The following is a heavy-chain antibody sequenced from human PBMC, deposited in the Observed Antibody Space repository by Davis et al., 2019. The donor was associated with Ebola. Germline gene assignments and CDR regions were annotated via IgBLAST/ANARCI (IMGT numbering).Heavy chain of an antibody. V-gene: IGHV1-69*06. D-gene: IGHD3-9*01. Sequence: AASVKVSCKASGGTFSSYAISWVRQAPGQGLEWMGGIIPIFGTANYAQKFQGRVTITADKSTSTAYMELNSLRAEDTAVYYCARFSRVGKIFSDYWGQGTLVTVSS. CDR1: GGTFSSYA. J-gene: IGHJ4*02. CDR3: ARFSRVGKIFSDY. CDR2: IIPIFGTA.